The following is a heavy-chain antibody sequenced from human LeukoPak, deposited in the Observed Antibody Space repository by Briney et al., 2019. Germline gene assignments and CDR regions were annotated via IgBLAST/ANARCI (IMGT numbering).Heavy chain of an antibody. CDR3: ARESSGSQRGIDY. Sequence: GGSLRLSCAASGFTFSSYGMHWVRQGPGKGLEWVAVIWYDGSNKYYADSVKGRFTISRDNSKNTLYLQMNSLRAEDTAVYYCARESSGSQRGIDYWGQGTLVTVSS. V-gene: IGHV3-33*01. CDR1: GFTFSSYG. J-gene: IGHJ4*02. CDR2: IWYDGSNK. D-gene: IGHD5-12*01.